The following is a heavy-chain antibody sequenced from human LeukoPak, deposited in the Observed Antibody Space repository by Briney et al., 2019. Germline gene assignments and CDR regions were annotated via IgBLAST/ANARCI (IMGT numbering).Heavy chain of an antibody. Sequence: GGSLRLSCAASGFTFTIFGLKWVRQAPGKGPEWVSYIDARSGITYYADSVQGRFTISRDDARESVFLQMDGLRVDDTAVYYCARTYDFGRGPPGDAFDNWGPGTWVIVSA. CDR3: ARTYDFGRGPPGDAFDN. J-gene: IGHJ3*02. CDR1: GFTFTIFG. CDR2: IDARSGIT. V-gene: IGHV3-48*01. D-gene: IGHD3-3*01.